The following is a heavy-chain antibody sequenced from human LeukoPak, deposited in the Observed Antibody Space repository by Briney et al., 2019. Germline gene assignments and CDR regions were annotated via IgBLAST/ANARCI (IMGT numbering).Heavy chain of an antibody. Sequence: SETLSLPCAVYGGSFSGYYWSWIRQPPGKGLEWSGEINHSGSTNYNPSLKSRVTISVDTSKNQFSLKLNSVTAADTAVYYCARGGSSWYGTHFDYWGQGTLVTVSS. CDR1: GGSFSGYY. V-gene: IGHV4-34*01. CDR3: ARGGSSWYGTHFDY. CDR2: INHSGST. J-gene: IGHJ4*02. D-gene: IGHD6-13*01.